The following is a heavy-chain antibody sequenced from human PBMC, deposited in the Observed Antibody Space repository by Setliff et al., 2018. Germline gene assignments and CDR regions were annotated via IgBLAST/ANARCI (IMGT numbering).Heavy chain of an antibody. CDR2: IYTSWST. J-gene: IGHJ6*03. CDR3: ARVSGFLYVDV. Sequence: PSETLSLTCTVSDDSISSRTYYWSWIRQPAGKGLEWIGHIYTSWSTVYNPSLQSRVTISVDTSKNQFSLSLSSVTAADTAVYYCARVSGFLYVDVWGKGTTVTVS. D-gene: IGHD2-2*02. V-gene: IGHV4-61*09. CDR1: DDSISSRTYY.